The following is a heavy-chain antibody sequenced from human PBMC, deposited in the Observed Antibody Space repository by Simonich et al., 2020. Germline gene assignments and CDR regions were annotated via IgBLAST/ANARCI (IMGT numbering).Heavy chain of an antibody. CDR1: GYTFTGYY. D-gene: IGHD6-13*01. V-gene: IGHV1-2*02. CDR2: SNKNSSGT. Sequence: QVQLVQSGAEVKKPGASVKVSCKASGYTFTGYYMHWVRKAPGQGLVVIGGSNKNSSGTKNSQKFQGRDTRTRDKSSSTAYMELRRLISDDTAVYYCARGRIAAAGTYYYYYMDVWGKGTTVTVSS. J-gene: IGHJ6*03. CDR3: ARGRIAAAGTYYYYYMDV.